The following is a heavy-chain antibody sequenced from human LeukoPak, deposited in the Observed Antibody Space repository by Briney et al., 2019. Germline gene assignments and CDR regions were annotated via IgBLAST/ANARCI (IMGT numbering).Heavy chain of an antibody. CDR1: GFTFSSYG. CDR3: ARDDYGDYYFDY. V-gene: IGHV3-33*01. J-gene: IGHJ4*02. CDR2: IWYDGSNK. Sequence: GGSLRPSCAASGFTFSSYGMHWVRQAPGKGLEWVAVIWYDGSNKYYADSVKGRFTISRDNSKNTLYLQMNSLRAEDTAVYYCARDDYGDYYFDYWGQGTLVTVSS. D-gene: IGHD4-17*01.